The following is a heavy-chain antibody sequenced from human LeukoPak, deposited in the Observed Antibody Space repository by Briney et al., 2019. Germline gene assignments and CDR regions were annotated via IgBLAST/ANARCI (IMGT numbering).Heavy chain of an antibody. D-gene: IGHD1-26*01. J-gene: IGHJ4*01. Sequence: PGGSLRLSYAGSGFNFRSYWMKWVRQAPGKGLEWVANIKEDGSKKYYVDSVKGRFTISRDNAENSLYLQMNSLRVEDTAVYYCARGSAWERGSYDYWGQGTLVTVSS. V-gene: IGHV3-7*05. CDR2: IKEDGSKK. CDR3: ARGSAWERGSYDY. CDR1: GFNFRSYW.